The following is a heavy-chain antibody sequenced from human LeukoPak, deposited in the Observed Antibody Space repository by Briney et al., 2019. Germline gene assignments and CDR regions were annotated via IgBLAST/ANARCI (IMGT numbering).Heavy chain of an antibody. V-gene: IGHV4-39*01. D-gene: IGHD1-26*01. Sequence: TSETLSLTCTVSGCSISSSSYYCGWIRQPPGKGLEWIGSIYYSGSTYYNPSLKRRVTISVDTSKNQFSLKLSSVTAADTAVYYCASRGAGKLYDYWGQGTLVTVSS. CDR3: ASRGAGKLYDY. J-gene: IGHJ4*02. CDR1: GCSISSSSYY. CDR2: IYYSGST.